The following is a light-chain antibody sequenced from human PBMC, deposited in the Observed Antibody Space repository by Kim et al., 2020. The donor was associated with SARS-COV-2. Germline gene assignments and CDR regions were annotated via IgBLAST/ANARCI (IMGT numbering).Light chain of an antibody. Sequence: EIVLTQSPATLSLSPGDGATLSCRASQSVDGYLAWLQQKPGQAPRLLISNASNRAAGVPARFSGSGSGTDFTLTISSVEPEDFAVYYCQQRRKSITFGQGTRLEIK. J-gene: IGKJ5*01. CDR2: NAS. CDR3: QQRRKSIT. V-gene: IGKV3-11*01. CDR1: QSVDGY.